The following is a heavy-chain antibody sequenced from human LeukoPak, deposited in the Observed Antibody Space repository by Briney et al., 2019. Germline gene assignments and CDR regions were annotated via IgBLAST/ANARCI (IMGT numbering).Heavy chain of an antibody. Sequence: GRSLRLSCAASGFTFSSYSMNWVRQAPGKGLEWVSSISSSSSYIYYADSVKGRFTISRDNAKNSLYLQMNSLRAEDTAVYYCARSDSGWSQIDYWGQGTLVTVSS. J-gene: IGHJ4*02. V-gene: IGHV3-21*01. D-gene: IGHD6-19*01. CDR1: GFTFSSYS. CDR3: ARSDSGWSQIDY. CDR2: ISSSSSYI.